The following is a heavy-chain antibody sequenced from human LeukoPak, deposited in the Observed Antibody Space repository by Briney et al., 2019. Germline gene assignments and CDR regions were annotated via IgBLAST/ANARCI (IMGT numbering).Heavy chain of an antibody. CDR3: ARVAPDGYYYYYMDV. CDR1: GDSISSGDYY. V-gene: IGHV4-61*02. CDR2: ISSSGST. J-gene: IGHJ6*03. Sequence: SETLSLTCTVSGDSISSGDYYWSWIRQPAGKGLEWIGRISSSGSTNYNPSLKSRVTISVDTSKNQFSLKLSSVTAADTAVYYCARVAPDGYYYYYMDVWGKGTTVTVSS. D-gene: IGHD5-24*01.